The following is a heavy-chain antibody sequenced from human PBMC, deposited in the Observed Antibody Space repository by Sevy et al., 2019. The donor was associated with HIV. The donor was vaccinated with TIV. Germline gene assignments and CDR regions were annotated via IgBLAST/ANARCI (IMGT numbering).Heavy chain of an antibody. CDR1: GFTFSTHW. V-gene: IGHV3-7*03. CDR3: AKDVY. Sequence: GEALKISCAASGFTFSTHWMSWVRQAPGKGLEWVANIKEDGSEKYYVDSVKGRFTISRDNAKNSLFLQMNSPRAEDTAVYYCAKDVYWGQGTLVTVSS. CDR2: IKEDGSEK. J-gene: IGHJ4*02.